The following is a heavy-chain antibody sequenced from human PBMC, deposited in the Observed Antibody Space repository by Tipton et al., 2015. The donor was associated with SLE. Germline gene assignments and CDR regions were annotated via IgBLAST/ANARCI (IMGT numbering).Heavy chain of an antibody. Sequence: SLRLSCAASGFTFSNAWMSWVRQAPGKGLEWVGRIKSKTDGVTTDYAAPVKGRFTISRDDSKNTLYLQMNSLKTEDTAVYYCTTGLWFAWREWGQGTLVTVSS. CDR2: IKSKTDGVTT. V-gene: IGHV3-15*01. CDR1: GFTFSNAW. J-gene: IGHJ4*02. CDR3: TTGLWFAWRE. D-gene: IGHD3-10*01.